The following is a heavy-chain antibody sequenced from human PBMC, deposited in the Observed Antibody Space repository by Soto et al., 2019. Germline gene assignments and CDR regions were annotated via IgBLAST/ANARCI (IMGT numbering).Heavy chain of an antibody. Sequence: GGSLRLSCAASGFTFSSYSMNWVRQAPGKGLEWVSYISSSSSTIYYADSVKGRFTISRDNAKNSLYLQMNSLRDEDTAVYYCARDFTTYYDSSGYLHWFDPWGQGTLVTVSS. D-gene: IGHD3-22*01. CDR3: ARDFTTYYDSSGYLHWFDP. CDR1: GFTFSSYS. V-gene: IGHV3-48*02. J-gene: IGHJ5*02. CDR2: ISSSSSTI.